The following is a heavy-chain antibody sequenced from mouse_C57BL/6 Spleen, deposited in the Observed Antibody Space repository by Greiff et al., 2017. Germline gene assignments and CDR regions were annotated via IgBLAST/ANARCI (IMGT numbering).Heavy chain of an antibody. CDR2: ISSGGSYT. CDR3: AREGYHYAMDY. CDR1: GFTFSSYG. J-gene: IGHJ4*01. V-gene: IGHV5-6*01. Sequence: EVQRVESGGDLVKPGGSLKLSCAASGFTFSSYGMSWVRQTPDKRLEWVATISSGGSYTYYPDSVKGRFPISRDNAKNTLYLQMSSLKSEDTAMYYCAREGYHYAMDYWGQGTSVTVSS. D-gene: IGHD3-1*01.